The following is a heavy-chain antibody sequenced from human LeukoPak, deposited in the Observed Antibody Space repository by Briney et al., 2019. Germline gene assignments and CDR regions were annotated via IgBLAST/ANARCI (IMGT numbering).Heavy chain of an antibody. CDR2: IYTSGST. D-gene: IGHD3-22*01. CDR3: ARDRYYYDSSVGY. J-gene: IGHJ4*02. CDR1: GGSISSGSYY. Sequence: PSETLSLTCTVSGGSISSGSYYWSWIRQPAWKGLEWIGRIYTSGSTNYNPSLKSRVTISVDTSKNQFSLKLSSVTAADTAVYYCARDRYYYDSSVGYWGQGTLVTVSS. V-gene: IGHV4-61*02.